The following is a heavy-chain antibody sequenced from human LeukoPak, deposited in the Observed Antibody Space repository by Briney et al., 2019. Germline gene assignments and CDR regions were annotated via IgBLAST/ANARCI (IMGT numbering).Heavy chain of an antibody. J-gene: IGHJ3*02. V-gene: IGHV3-21*01. Sequence: GGSLRLSCAASGFTFSSYSMNWVRQAPGKGLEWVSSISSSSSYIYYADSVKGRFTISRDNAKNSLYLQMNSLRAEDTAVYYCARERWELLKSQDAFDIWGQGTMVTVSS. D-gene: IGHD1-26*01. CDR1: GFTFSSYS. CDR3: ARERWELLKSQDAFDI. CDR2: ISSSSSYI.